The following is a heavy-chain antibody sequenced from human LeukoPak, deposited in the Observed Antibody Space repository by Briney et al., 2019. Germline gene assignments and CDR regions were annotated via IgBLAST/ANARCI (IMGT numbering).Heavy chain of an antibody. D-gene: IGHD2-2*01. CDR2: INHSGST. CDR1: GGSFSGYY. Sequence: SETLSLTCAVYGGSFSGYYWSWIRQPPGKGLEWIGEINHSGSTNYNPSLKSRVTISVDTSKNQFSLKLSSVTAADTAVYYCARGRVVPAAMGYYYYYYGMDVWGQGTTVTVSS. CDR3: ARGRVVPAAMGYYYYYYGMDV. V-gene: IGHV4-34*01. J-gene: IGHJ6*02.